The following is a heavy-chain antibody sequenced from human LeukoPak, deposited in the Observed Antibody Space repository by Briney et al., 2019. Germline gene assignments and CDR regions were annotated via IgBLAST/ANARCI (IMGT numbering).Heavy chain of an antibody. CDR3: ARHPWGVGDAFDI. V-gene: IGHV5-51*01. CDR2: IYPGDSDT. D-gene: IGHD3-16*01. CDR1: GYSFTSYW. J-gene: IGHJ3*02. Sequence: GESLKISCKGSGYSFTSYWIGWVRQMPGKGLEWMGIIYPGDSDTRYSPSFQGQVTISADKSISTTYLQWSSLKASDTAMYYCARHPWGVGDAFDIWGQGTMVTVSS.